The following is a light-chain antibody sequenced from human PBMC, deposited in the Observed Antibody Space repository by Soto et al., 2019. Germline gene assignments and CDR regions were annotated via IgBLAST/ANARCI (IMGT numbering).Light chain of an antibody. Sequence: EIVLTQSPATLSLSPGDRATLSCRASQSVRGYLAWYQQKPGQAPRLLIYDTSNRATGIPARFSASGSGTDFTLTISSLEPEDFAVYYCQQRGSTPTFGGGSKVEIK. CDR3: QQRGSTPT. CDR1: QSVRGY. CDR2: DTS. V-gene: IGKV3-11*01. J-gene: IGKJ4*01.